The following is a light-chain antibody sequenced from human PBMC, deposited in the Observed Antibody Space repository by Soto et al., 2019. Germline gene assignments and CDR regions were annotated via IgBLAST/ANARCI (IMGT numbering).Light chain of an antibody. J-gene: IGKJ4*02. V-gene: IGKV1-39*01. Sequence: DIQMTQSPSSLSASVGDRVTITCRASQSISSYLNWYQQKPGKAPKLLIYAASSLQSRVPSRFSRSGSGTDFTLSISSLQPEDFATYYCQRSYLFVGGTKV. CDR3: QRSYL. CDR2: AAS. CDR1: QSISSY.